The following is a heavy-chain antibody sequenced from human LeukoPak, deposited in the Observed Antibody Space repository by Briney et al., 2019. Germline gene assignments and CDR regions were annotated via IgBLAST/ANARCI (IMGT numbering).Heavy chain of an antibody. D-gene: IGHD1-14*01. CDR1: GFTFSSYA. CDR3: ARGPYRESYFDY. J-gene: IGHJ4*02. V-gene: IGHV3-64*01. Sequence: GGSLRLSCAASGFTFSSYAMHWVRQAPGKGLEYVSAISSNGGSTYYANSVKGRFTISRDNSKNTLYLQVGSLRAEDMAVYYCARGPYRESYFDYWGQGTLVTVSS. CDR2: ISSNGGST.